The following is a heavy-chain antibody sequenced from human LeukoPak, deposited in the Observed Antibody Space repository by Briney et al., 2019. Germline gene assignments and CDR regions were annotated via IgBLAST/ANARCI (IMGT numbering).Heavy chain of an antibody. CDR2: IKPNSGDT. J-gene: IGHJ5*02. V-gene: IGHV1-2*02. CDR3: ATNILVRDIINWFDP. CDR1: GYSFADYY. Sequence: ASVKVSCKASGYSFADYYMHWVRQAPGQGREWMGWIKPNSGDTRSAQKFQGRVIMTRDTSTGTAYMELSSLRYDDTAVYYCATNILVRDIINWFDPWGQGTLVTVSS. D-gene: IGHD3-10*01.